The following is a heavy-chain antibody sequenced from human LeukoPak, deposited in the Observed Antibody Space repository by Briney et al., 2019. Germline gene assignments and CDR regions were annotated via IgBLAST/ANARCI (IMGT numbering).Heavy chain of an antibody. CDR1: GYTFTSYG. J-gene: IGHJ6*03. D-gene: IGHD2-2*02. CDR3: ARDLEEGSTSCYTGYCYYMDV. CDR2: ISAYNGNT. Sequence: GASVKVSCKASGYTFTSYGISWVRQAPGQGLEWMGWISAYNGNTNYAQKFQGRVTITTDESTSTAYMELSSLRSEDTAVYYCARDLEEGSTSCYTGYCYYMDVWGKGTTVTVSS. V-gene: IGHV1-18*01.